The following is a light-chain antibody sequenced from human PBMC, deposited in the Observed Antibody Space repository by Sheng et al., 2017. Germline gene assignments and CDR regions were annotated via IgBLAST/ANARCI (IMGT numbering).Light chain of an antibody. CDR1: QIIGRY. V-gene: IGKV1-9*01. CDR2: SAS. J-gene: IGKJ4*01. Sequence: DIQMTQSPSSLSASVGDRVTITCRASQIIGRYLNWYQQRPGEAPKLLVYSASKLQTGVPSRFSGGGSGTEFTLTISSLQPEDFATYYCQQLNSYPLTFGGGTKVEIK. CDR3: QQLNSYPLT.